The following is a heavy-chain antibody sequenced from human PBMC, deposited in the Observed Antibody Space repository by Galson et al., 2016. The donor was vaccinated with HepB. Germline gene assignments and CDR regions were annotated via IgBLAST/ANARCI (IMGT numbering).Heavy chain of an antibody. CDR2: ISGSSSTI. CDR3: ARVVVGANGPLAH. Sequence: SLRLSCAASGFTFSDFFMTWIRQAPGKGLEWVSYISGSSSTISYAGSVRGRFTISRDNAKNSLYLQMNSLRAEDTAVFYCARVVVGANGPLAHWGQGTLVTVSS. V-gene: IGHV3-11*01. D-gene: IGHD2-15*01. J-gene: IGHJ4*02. CDR1: GFTFSDFF.